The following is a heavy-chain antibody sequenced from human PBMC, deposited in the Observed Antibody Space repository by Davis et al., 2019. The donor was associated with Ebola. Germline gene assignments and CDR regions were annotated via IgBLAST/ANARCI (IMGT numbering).Heavy chain of an antibody. D-gene: IGHD2-2*01. J-gene: IGHJ6*02. CDR1: GGSFSGYY. CDR2: IYYSGST. Sequence: SETLSLTCAVYGGSFSGYYWSWIRQPPGKGLEWIGYIYYSGSTNYNPSLKSRVTISVDTSKNQFSLTLRSVTAADTAVYYCARAGGSTPAATIWYYYYGMDVWGQGTTVTVSS. V-gene: IGHV4-34*01. CDR3: ARAGGSTPAATIWYYYYGMDV.